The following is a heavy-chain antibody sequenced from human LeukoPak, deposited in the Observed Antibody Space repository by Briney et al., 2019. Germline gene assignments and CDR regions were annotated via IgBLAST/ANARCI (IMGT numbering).Heavy chain of an antibody. CDR3: AKMINSGWVYYYYGMDV. CDR1: GFTFSSYG. Sequence: PGRSLRLSCAASGFTFSSYGMHWVRQAPGKGLEWVAVISYDGSNKYYADSVKGRFTISRDNSKNTLYLQMNSLRAEDTAVYYCAKMINSGWVYYYYGMDVWGQGTLVTVSS. D-gene: IGHD6-19*01. CDR2: ISYDGSNK. V-gene: IGHV3-30*18. J-gene: IGHJ6*02.